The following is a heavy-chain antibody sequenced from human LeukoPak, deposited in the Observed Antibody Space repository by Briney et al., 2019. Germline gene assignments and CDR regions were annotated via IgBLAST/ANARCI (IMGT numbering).Heavy chain of an antibody. D-gene: IGHD3-3*01. Sequence: GGSLRLSCAASGFIVSSNSMSWVRQAPGKWLEWVSLIYTGGTTYYADSVKGRLIISRDNSKNTLYLQMNSLRAEDTAVYYCASDHRLFFWGQGTLLTVSS. V-gene: IGHV3-66*01. CDR1: GFIVSSNS. J-gene: IGHJ4*02. CDR3: ASDHRLFF. CDR2: IYTGGTT.